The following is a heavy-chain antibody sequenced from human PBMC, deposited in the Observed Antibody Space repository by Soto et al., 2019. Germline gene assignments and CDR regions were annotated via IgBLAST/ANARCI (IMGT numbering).Heavy chain of an antibody. V-gene: IGHV3-23*01. J-gene: IGHJ4*02. CDR2: ISSTGGST. CDR3: AKSTGRYDFWSGYLHFDY. D-gene: IGHD3-3*01. CDR1: GFTFSSYA. Sequence: HPGGSLRLSCAASGFTFSSYAMSWVRQAPGKGLEWVSAISSTGGSTYYADSVKGRFTISRDNSKNTLYLQMNSLTAEDTAVYYCAKSTGRYDFWSGYLHFDYWGQGTLVTVSS.